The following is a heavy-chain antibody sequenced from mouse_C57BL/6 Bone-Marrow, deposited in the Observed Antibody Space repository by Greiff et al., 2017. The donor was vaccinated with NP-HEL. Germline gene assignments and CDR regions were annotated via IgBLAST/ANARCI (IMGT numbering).Heavy chain of an antibody. CDR3: ARGFSYYYAMDY. V-gene: IGHV1-82*01. J-gene: IGHJ4*01. CDR2: LYPGDGDT. CDR1: GYAFSSSW. Sequence: VQLQQSGPELVKPGASVTISCKASGYAFSSSWMNWVKQRPGKGLEWIGRLYPGDGDTNYNGKFKGKATLTADKSSSTAYMQLSSLTSEDSAVYCCARGFSYYYAMDYWGQGTSVTVSS.